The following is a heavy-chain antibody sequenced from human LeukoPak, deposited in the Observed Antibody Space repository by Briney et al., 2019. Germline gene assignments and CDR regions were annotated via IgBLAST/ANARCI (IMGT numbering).Heavy chain of an antibody. J-gene: IGHJ6*03. CDR2: IYYSGST. D-gene: IGHD3-16*01. V-gene: IGHV4-59*01. CDR3: TRAAWDYYMDV. CDR1: GGSISSYY. Sequence: SETLSLTCTVSGGSISSYYWSWIRQPPGKGLEWIGYIYYSGSTNYNPSLKSRVTISVDTSKNQFSLKLSSVTAADTAVYYCTRAAWDYYMDVWGKGTTVTVSS.